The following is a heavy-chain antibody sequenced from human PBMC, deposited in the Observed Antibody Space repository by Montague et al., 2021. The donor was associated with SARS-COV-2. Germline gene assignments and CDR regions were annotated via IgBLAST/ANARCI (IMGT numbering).Heavy chain of an antibody. D-gene: IGHD3-22*01. CDR2: IYYTGNT. CDR3: ARLKRYFDSSGSPSAFDF. V-gene: IGHV4-39*02. J-gene: IGHJ3*01. Sequence: SETLSLTCTVSGGSITSNIDYWAWIRQPPGKGLEWIGSIYYTGNTYYNPSLKSRVTISVVTSKNHFTLKLSSVTAAETAVYDCARLKRYFDSSGSPSAFDFWGQGTKVTVSS. CDR1: GGSITSNIDY.